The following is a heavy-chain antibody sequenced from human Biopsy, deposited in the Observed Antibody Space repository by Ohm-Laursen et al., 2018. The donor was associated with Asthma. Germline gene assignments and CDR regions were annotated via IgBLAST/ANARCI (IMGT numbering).Heavy chain of an antibody. Sequence: LRLSCTASGFSFSNYGMHWVRQAPGKGLDWVAVISSDGTNRNYTDSVKGRFTISRDNSRNTLHLEMNSLRAEDTAVYFCAKEVFPGWELRRGPDSWGQGTLVTVSS. CDR3: AKEVFPGWELRRGPDS. CDR1: GFSFSNYG. CDR2: ISSDGTNR. D-gene: IGHD1-26*01. J-gene: IGHJ4*02. V-gene: IGHV3-30*18.